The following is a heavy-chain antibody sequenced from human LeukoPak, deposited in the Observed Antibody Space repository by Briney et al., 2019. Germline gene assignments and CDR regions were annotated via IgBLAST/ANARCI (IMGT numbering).Heavy chain of an antibody. D-gene: IGHD2-15*01. Sequence: SGGSLRLSCAASGFTFSSYAMHWVRQAPGKGLEWVAVISYDGSNKYYADSVKGRFTISRDNSKNTLYLQMNSLRAEDTAVYYCARDLNVVVAATLNNWFDPWGQGTLVTVSS. CDR3: ARDLNVVVAATLNNWFDP. V-gene: IGHV3-30-3*01. J-gene: IGHJ5*02. CDR2: ISYDGSNK. CDR1: GFTFSSYA.